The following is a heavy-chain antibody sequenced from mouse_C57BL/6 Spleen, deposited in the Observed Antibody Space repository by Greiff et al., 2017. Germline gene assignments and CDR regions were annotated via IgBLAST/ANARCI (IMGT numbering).Heavy chain of an antibody. D-gene: IGHD1-1*02. CDR1: GFTFSSYA. V-gene: IGHV5-4*01. Sequence: EVKVVESGGGLVKPGGSLKLSCAASGFTFSSYAMSWVRQTPETRLEWVATISDGGSYTYYPDNVKGRFTISRDNAKNNLYLQMSHLKSEDTAMYYCAREGGWYFDYWGQGTTLTVSS. CDR3: AREGGWYFDY. J-gene: IGHJ2*01. CDR2: ISDGGSYT.